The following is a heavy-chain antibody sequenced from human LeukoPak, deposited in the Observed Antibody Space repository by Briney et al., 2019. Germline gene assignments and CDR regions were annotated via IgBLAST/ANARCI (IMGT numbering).Heavy chain of an antibody. Sequence: GGSLRLSCEASGFTFSRFAMSWIRQAPGRGLEWVSFISGSGGSTYYADSVKGRFAISRDNSKTTLYLQMNSLKVVDTAVYYCAKGWAERIVEATPAAYWGQGSLVTVSS. CDR2: ISGSGGST. V-gene: IGHV3-23*01. CDR1: GFTFSRFA. J-gene: IGHJ4*02. CDR3: AKGWAERIVEATPAAY. D-gene: IGHD1-26*01.